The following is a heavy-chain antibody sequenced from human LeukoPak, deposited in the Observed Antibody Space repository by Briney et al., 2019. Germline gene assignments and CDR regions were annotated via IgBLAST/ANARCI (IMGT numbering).Heavy chain of an antibody. V-gene: IGHV3-74*01. CDR1: GFTFSSYR. CDR3: ARAASNIVVAGDWYFDL. J-gene: IGHJ2*01. Sequence: PGGSLRLSCAASGFTFSSYRMHWVRQAPGKGLVGVSRINSDGSSTSYADSVKGRFTISTDDAKNTLYLQMNSLRAEDTAVYYCARAASNIVVAGDWYFDLWGRGTLVTVSS. D-gene: IGHD6-19*01. CDR2: INSDGSST.